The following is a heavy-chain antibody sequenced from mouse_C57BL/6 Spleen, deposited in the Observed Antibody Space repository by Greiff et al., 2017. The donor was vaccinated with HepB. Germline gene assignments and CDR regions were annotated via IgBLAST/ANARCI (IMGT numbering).Heavy chain of an antibody. CDR1: GFTFSSYG. Sequence: EVKLMESGGDLVKPGGSLKLSCAASGFTFSSYGMSWVRQTPDKRLEWVATISSGGSYTYYPDSVKGRFTLSRDNAKNTLYLQMSSLKSEDTAMYYCARHWGSQFAYWGQGTLVTVSA. V-gene: IGHV5-6*01. CDR2: ISSGGSYT. J-gene: IGHJ3*01. D-gene: IGHD6-1*01. CDR3: ARHWGSQFAY.